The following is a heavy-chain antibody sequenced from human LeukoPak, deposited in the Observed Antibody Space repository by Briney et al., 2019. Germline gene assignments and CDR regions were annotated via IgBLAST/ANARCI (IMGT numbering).Heavy chain of an antibody. CDR2: INHSGST. V-gene: IGHV4-34*01. D-gene: IGHD6-19*01. CDR1: GGSFSGYY. CDR3: ARSIAVAGPVDY. J-gene: IGHJ4*02. Sequence: SETLSLTCAVYGGSFSGYYWSWIRQPPGKGLEWIGEINHSGSTNYNPSLKSRVTISVDTSKNQFSLKLSSVTAADTAVYYCARSIAVAGPVDYWGQGTLVTVSS.